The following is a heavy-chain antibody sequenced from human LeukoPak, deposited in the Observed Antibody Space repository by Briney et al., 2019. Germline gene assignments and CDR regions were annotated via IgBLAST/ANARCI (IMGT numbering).Heavy chain of an antibody. Sequence: SETLSLTCTVSGGSISSSSYYWGWIRQPPGKGLEWIGSIYYSGSTYYNPSLKSRVTISVDTSKNQFSLKLSSVTAADTAVYYCARTPHGSGSYYQTYYYYYMDVWGKGTTVTVSS. CDR2: IYYSGST. CDR3: ARTPHGSGSYYQTYYYYYMDV. J-gene: IGHJ6*03. V-gene: IGHV4-39*07. D-gene: IGHD3-10*01. CDR1: GGSISSSSYY.